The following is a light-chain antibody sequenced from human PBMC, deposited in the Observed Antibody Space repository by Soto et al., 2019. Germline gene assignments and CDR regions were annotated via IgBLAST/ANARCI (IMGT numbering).Light chain of an antibody. Sequence: EIVLTQSPGTLSLSPGERATLSCRASQSLSSTYLAWYQQKVGQSPRLLIYGASSRATGIPDRFSGSGSGTDFTLTISRLEPEDFAMYYCQRSGTSPPYTFGPGTRL. J-gene: IGKJ2*01. CDR3: QRSGTSPPYT. CDR2: GAS. V-gene: IGKV3-20*01. CDR1: QSLSSTY.